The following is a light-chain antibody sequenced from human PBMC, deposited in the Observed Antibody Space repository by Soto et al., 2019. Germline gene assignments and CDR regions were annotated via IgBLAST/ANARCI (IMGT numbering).Light chain of an antibody. V-gene: IGKV1-5*03. CDR2: EAS. J-gene: IGKJ1*01. Sequence: LHKTQSPSPRSSSLGDRVTITFRASQSISSWLAWYQQKPGKAPNLLIYEASRLESAVPSRFSGSASGTEFTLTINSLQPDDFATYFCQQYSSYPETFGQGTKV. CDR3: QQYSSYPET. CDR1: QSISSW.